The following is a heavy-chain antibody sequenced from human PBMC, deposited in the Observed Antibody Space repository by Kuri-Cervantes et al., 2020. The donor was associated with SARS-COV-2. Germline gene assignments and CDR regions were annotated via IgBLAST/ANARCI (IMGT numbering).Heavy chain of an antibody. V-gene: IGHV1-24*01. CDR1: GYTLTELS. D-gene: IGHD3-22*01. Sequence: ASVKVSCKVSGYTLTELSMHWVRQAPGKGLEWMGGFDPEDGETICAQKFQGRVTMTEDTSTDAAYMELSSLKTEDTAVYYCTTDSFYYYDSSGYRTYYFDYWGQGTLVTVSS. CDR2: FDPEDGET. J-gene: IGHJ4*02. CDR3: TTDSFYYYDSSGYRTYYFDY.